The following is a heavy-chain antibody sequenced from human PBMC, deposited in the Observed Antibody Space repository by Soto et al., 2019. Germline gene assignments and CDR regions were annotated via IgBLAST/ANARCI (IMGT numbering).Heavy chain of an antibody. V-gene: IGHV3-30-3*01. J-gene: IGHJ5*02. CDR1: GFTFSSYA. CDR3: ARDYYDSSGYFGAPNNWFDP. D-gene: IGHD3-22*01. CDR2: ISYDGSNK. Sequence: QVQLAESGGGVVQPGRSLRLSCAASGFTFSSYAMHWVRQAPGKGLEWVAVISYDGSNKYYADSVKGRFTISRDNSKNTLYLQMNSLRAEDTAVYYCARDYYDSSGYFGAPNNWFDPWGQGTLVTVSS.